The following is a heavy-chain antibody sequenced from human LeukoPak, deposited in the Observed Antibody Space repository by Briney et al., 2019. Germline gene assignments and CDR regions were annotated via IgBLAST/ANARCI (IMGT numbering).Heavy chain of an antibody. CDR1: GGTFSSYA. J-gene: IGHJ4*02. CDR2: IIPIFGTA. Sequence: ASVKVSCKASGGTFSSYAISWVRQAPGQGLEWMGGIIPIFGTANYAQKFQGRVTITADESTSTAYMELSSLRSEDTAVYYCAREDTTYYDILTGSLSPLSYWGQGTLVTVSS. D-gene: IGHD3-9*01. CDR3: AREDTTYYDILTGSLSPLSY. V-gene: IGHV1-69*13.